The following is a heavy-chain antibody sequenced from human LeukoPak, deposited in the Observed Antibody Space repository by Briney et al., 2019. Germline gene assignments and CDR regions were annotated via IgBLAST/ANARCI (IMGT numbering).Heavy chain of an antibody. V-gene: IGHV1-46*01. CDR1: GYTFISYY. CDR2: INPSGGST. Sequence: GSSVKVSCKASGYTFISYYMHWVRQAPGQGREWMGIINPSGGSTSYAQKFQGRVTMTSDMSTSTVYMELSSLRSEDTAVYYCARAFDSSGHFDYWGQGTLVTVSS. D-gene: IGHD6-19*01. CDR3: ARAFDSSGHFDY. J-gene: IGHJ4*02.